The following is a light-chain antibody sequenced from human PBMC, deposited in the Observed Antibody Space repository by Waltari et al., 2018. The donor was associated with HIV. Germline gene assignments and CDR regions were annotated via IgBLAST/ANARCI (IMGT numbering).Light chain of an antibody. Sequence: QSVLTQPPSASEIPGQRVTISWTGGNSNWGRNYVYCYQQVPGTAPKLLVYRDSQRQSGVPDRFTGSKAGTSASLAISGLRSEDEADYYCATWDDSLNGVLFGGGTKLTVL. CDR2: RDS. CDR3: ATWDDSLNGVL. CDR1: NSNWGRNY. V-gene: IGLV1-47*01. J-gene: IGLJ2*01.